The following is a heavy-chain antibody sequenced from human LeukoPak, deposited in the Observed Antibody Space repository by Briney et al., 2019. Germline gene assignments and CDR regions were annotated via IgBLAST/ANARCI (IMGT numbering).Heavy chain of an antibody. CDR3: VRGNYDNRGYSNAFDI. CDR1: GAFIRSSY. CDR2: IYYNGNT. Sequence: PSGTLSLTCTVSGAFIRSSYWSWIRQPPGKRLEWIGYIYYNGNTNSNPSLKSRVTISADTSKNQFSLKLSSVTAADTAVYHCVRGNYDNRGYSNAFDIWGQGAMVTVSS. J-gene: IGHJ3*02. D-gene: IGHD3-22*01. V-gene: IGHV4-59*01.